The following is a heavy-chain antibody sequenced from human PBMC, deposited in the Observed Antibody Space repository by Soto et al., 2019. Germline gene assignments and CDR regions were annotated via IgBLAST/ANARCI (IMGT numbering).Heavy chain of an antibody. D-gene: IGHD5-18*01. CDR1: GYSFTSHW. CDR2: IDPSDSYT. CDR3: ARGDTALSYWYFDL. Sequence: EVQLVQSGAEVKKPGESLRISCKGSGYSFTSHWISWVRQMPGKGLEWMGRIDPSDSYTSYSPSFQGHVTISADKSISTVCLQWSSRKASDTATYYCARGDTALSYWYFDLWGRGTLVTVSS. V-gene: IGHV5-10-1*01. J-gene: IGHJ2*01.